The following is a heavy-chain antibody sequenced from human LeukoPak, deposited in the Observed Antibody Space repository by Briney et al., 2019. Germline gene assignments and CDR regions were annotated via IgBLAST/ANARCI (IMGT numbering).Heavy chain of an antibody. V-gene: IGHV3-23*01. D-gene: IGHD6-13*01. Sequence: GGSLRLSRVASGLSCSSCAMSRVRQAPGEGLEWVSVISGGGHNTYYADSVKGRFTISRDNSKNTVYLQMNSLRAEDTAVYYCAKDRSSWYYPFDHWGQGTLVTVSS. J-gene: IGHJ4*02. CDR3: AKDRSSWYYPFDH. CDR1: GLSCSSCA. CDR2: ISGGGHNT.